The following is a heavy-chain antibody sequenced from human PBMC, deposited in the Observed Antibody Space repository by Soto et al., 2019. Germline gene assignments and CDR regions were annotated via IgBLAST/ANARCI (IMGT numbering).Heavy chain of an antibody. J-gene: IGHJ6*02. Sequence: NPGGSLRLSCAASGFTFSSYSMNWVRQAPGKGLEWVSSISSSSSYIYYADSVKGRFTISRDNAKNSLYLQMNSLRAEDTAVYYCARDLGYYDSSGYSSVNYGMDVWGQGTTVTVSS. CDR3: ARDLGYYDSSGYSSVNYGMDV. V-gene: IGHV3-21*01. CDR1: GFTFSSYS. D-gene: IGHD3-22*01. CDR2: ISSSSSYI.